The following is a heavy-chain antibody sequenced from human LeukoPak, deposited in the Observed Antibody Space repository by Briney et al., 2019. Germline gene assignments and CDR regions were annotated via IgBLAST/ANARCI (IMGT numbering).Heavy chain of an antibody. Sequence: GASVKVSCKASGYTFTSYDINWVRQATGQRLEWMGWMNPNSGNTGYAQKFQGRVTITRNTSTSTAYMELSSLRSEDTAVYYCARRGGVEMATNIDYWGQGTLVTVSS. CDR3: ARRGGVEMATNIDY. J-gene: IGHJ4*02. CDR1: GYTFTSYD. CDR2: MNPNSGNT. D-gene: IGHD5-24*01. V-gene: IGHV1-8*03.